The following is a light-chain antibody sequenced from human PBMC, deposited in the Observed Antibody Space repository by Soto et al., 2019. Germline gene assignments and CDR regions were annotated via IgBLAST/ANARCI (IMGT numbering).Light chain of an antibody. Sequence: EIVLTQSPATLSLSPGERATLSCRASQSASSYFAWYQQKPGQAPRLLIYDASSRATGIPARFSGSGSGTDFTLTVSSLEPEDFAGYYCQQRRSWPLTFGGGTKGEIK. CDR1: QSASSY. CDR2: DAS. V-gene: IGKV3-11*01. CDR3: QQRRSWPLT. J-gene: IGKJ4*01.